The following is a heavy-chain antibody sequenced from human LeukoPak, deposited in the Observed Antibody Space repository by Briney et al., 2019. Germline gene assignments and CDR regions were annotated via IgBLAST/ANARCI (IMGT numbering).Heavy chain of an antibody. CDR2: ISHSSTTI. D-gene: IGHD2-15*01. J-gene: IGHJ4*02. Sequence: PGGSLRLSCAASGFTFSSYSMNWVRQAPGKGLEWVSFISHSSTTIYYADSVKGRFTISRDNAKNSLYLQMNSLRDEDTAVYYCARAYCSGGSCFFDYWGQGTQVTVSS. CDR1: GFTFSSYS. CDR3: ARAYCSGGSCFFDY. V-gene: IGHV3-48*02.